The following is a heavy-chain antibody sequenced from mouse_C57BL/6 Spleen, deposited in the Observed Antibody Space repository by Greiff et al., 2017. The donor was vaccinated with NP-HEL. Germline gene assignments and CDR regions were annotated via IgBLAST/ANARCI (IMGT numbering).Heavy chain of an antibody. J-gene: IGHJ3*01. CDR2: IDPEDGDT. V-gene: IGHV14-1*01. Sequence: VQLQQSGAELVRPGASVKLSCTASGFNIKDYYMHWVKQRPEQGLEWIGRIDPEDGDTEYAPKFQGKATLTADTSSNTAYLHLSSLTSEDTAVYYCTSNYYGSSFFAYWGQGTLVTVSA. CDR1: GFNIKDYY. CDR3: TSNYYGSSFFAY. D-gene: IGHD1-1*01.